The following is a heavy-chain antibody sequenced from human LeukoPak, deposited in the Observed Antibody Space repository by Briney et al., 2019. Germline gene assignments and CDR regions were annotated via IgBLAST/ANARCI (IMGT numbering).Heavy chain of an antibody. Sequence: SEALSLTCTVSGGSISSYYWSWIRQPPGKGLEWIGYIYYSGSTNYNPSLKSRVTISVDTSKNQFSLKLSSVTAADTAVYYCARQQLSQLYYFDYWGQGTLVTVSS. D-gene: IGHD6-13*01. V-gene: IGHV4-59*01. CDR1: GGSISSYY. CDR2: IYYSGST. CDR3: ARQQLSQLYYFDY. J-gene: IGHJ4*02.